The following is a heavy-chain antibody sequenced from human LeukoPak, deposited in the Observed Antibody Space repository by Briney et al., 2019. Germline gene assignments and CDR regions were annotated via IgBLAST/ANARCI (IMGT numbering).Heavy chain of an antibody. CDR2: VTGSGGST. CDR3: AKWGDFDILTGYYVSDF. V-gene: IGHV3-23*01. D-gene: IGHD3-9*01. CDR1: GFTFSNYA. Sequence: GASLRLSCVASGFTFSNYAMSWVRQAPGKRLEWVSAVTGSGGSTYYAGSVKGRFTISRDNSRNTLFLQMNSLRAEDTAVYYCAKWGDFDILTGYYVSDFWGQGTLVTVSS. J-gene: IGHJ4*02.